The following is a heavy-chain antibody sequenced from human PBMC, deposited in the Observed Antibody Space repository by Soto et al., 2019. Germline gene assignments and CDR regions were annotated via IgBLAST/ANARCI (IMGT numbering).Heavy chain of an antibody. CDR3: ARDRGVAPPVAGNTHYYYYMDV. J-gene: IGHJ6*03. Sequence: QDQLVQSGAEVKKPGASVTVSCKASGYSFTNYGITWVRQAPGQGLEWMGWISGFNGNTHYAQKLQGRVTMTTDASTSTAYMELRSLRSDDTVVYYCARDRGVAPPVAGNTHYYYYMDVWGKGTTVTVSS. CDR2: ISGFNGNT. CDR1: GYSFTNYG. V-gene: IGHV1-18*01. D-gene: IGHD6-19*01.